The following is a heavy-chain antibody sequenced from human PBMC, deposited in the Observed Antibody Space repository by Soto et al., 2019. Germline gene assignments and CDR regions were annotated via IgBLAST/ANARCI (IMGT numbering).Heavy chain of an antibody. V-gene: IGHV3-74*01. CDR2: ITSDGKSK. D-gene: IGHD2-21*02. CDR1: GFTFSNHL. Sequence: GGSLILSCASSGFTFSNHLMHWVRQRPGEGLVWVSRITSDGKSKAYAESVKGRFAVSRDNAKNTLYLQMNGLTAEDTAVYYCARESGDWPLNWFDPWGQGTLVTVSS. CDR3: ARESGDWPLNWFDP. J-gene: IGHJ5*02.